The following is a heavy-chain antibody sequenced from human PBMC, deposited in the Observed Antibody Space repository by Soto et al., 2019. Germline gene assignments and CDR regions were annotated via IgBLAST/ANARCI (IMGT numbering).Heavy chain of an antibody. D-gene: IGHD6-13*01. J-gene: IGHJ6*02. Sequence: EVQLVESGGGLVKPGGSLRLSCAASGFTFSSYSMNWVRQAPGKGLEWVSSISSSSSYIYYADSVKGRFTISRDNAKNPLXXQMNSLRAEDTAVYYCAREKNAAAGTGYYYYGMDVWGQGTTVTVSS. V-gene: IGHV3-21*01. CDR1: GFTFSSYS. CDR3: AREKNAAAGTGYYYYGMDV. CDR2: ISSSSSYI.